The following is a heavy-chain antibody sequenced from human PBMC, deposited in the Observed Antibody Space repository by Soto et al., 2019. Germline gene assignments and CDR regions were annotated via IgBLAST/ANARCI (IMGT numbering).Heavy chain of an antibody. CDR3: AKDLWGGYSYGIQIDY. J-gene: IGHJ4*02. D-gene: IGHD5-18*01. CDR1: GFTFSSYA. CDR2: ISGSGGST. V-gene: IGHV3-23*01. Sequence: GGSLRLSCAASGFTFSSYAMSWVRQAPGKGLEWVSAISGSGGSTYYADSVKGRFTISRDNSKNTLYLQMNSLGAEDTAVYYCAKDLWGGYSYGIQIDYWGQGTLVTVSS.